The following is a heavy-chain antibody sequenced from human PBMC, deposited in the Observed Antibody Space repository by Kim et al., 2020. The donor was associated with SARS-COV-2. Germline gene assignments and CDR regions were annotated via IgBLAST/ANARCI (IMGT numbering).Heavy chain of an antibody. D-gene: IGHD4-17*01. Sequence: GGSLRLSCAASGFTFSDHYMDWVRQAPGKGLEWVGRTRNKADSYTTEYAASVKGRFTISRDDSKNSLYLQMNSLKTEDTAVYYCAREDYYWIDPWGQGTLVTVSS. CDR1: GFTFSDHY. CDR3: AREDYYWIDP. J-gene: IGHJ5*02. V-gene: IGHV3-72*01. CDR2: TRNKADSYTT.